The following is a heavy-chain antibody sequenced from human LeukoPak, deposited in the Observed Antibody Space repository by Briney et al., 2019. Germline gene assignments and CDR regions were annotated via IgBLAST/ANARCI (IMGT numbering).Heavy chain of an antibody. CDR3: ARDQGRPYYALFQD. D-gene: IGHD3-16*01. CDR2: ISITGNTM. Sequence: GRSLRLSCAASGFTFSSYSMNWVRQAPGKGLEWVSYISITGNTMYYADSVKGRFTISGDNAENSLYLQMNSLRDEDTAVYYCARDQGRPYYALFQDWGQGTLVTVSS. V-gene: IGHV3-48*02. J-gene: IGHJ1*01. CDR1: GFTFSSYS.